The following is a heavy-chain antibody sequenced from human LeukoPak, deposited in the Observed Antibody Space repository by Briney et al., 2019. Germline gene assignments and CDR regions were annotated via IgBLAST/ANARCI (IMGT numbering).Heavy chain of an antibody. CDR2: IKQDGSET. V-gene: IGHV3-7*02. CDR3: ARVREVLQIDY. D-gene: IGHD1-26*01. J-gene: IGHJ4*02. CDR1: GFAFTRYW. Sequence: GGSLRLSCAGSGFAFTRYWLSWVRQAPGKGLEWLANIKQDGSETYYVDSVKGRFTISRDNSKNTLYLQMNSLKAEDTAVYYCARVREVLQIDYWGQGTLVTVSS.